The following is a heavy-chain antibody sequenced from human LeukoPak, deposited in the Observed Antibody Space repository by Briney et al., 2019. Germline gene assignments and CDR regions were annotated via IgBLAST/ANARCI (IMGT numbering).Heavy chain of an antibody. J-gene: IGHJ4*02. V-gene: IGHV1-2*02. CDR1: GYTFTDYY. D-gene: IGHD6-13*01. CDR2: INPNSGGT. CDR3: AREEVIAAAGPTLDY. Sequence: ASVKVSCKASGYTFTDYYMHWVRQAPGQGLEWMGWINPNSGGTNYAQKFQGRVTMTRDTSISTAYMELSRLRSDDTAVFYCAREEVIAAAGPTLDYWGQGALVTVSS.